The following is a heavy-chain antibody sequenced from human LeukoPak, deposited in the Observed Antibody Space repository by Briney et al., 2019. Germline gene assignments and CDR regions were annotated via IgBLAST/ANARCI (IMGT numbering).Heavy chain of an antibody. CDR2: INWNGGST. V-gene: IGHV3-20*04. J-gene: IGHJ4*02. D-gene: IGHD3-22*01. CDR3: ARDSPFDSSGYYEFDY. CDR1: GFTFDDYG. Sequence: PGGSLRLSCAASGFTFDDYGMNRVRQAPGKGLEWVSGINWNGGSTGYADSVKGRFTISRDNAKNSLYLQMNSLRAEDTALYYCARDSPFDSSGYYEFDYWGQGTLVTVSS.